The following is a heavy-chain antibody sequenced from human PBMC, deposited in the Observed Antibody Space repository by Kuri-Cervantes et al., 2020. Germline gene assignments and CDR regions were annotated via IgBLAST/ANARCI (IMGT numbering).Heavy chain of an antibody. V-gene: IGHV3-48*01. J-gene: IGHJ5*02. D-gene: IGHD1-7*01. Sequence: GGSLRLSCAASGFNFSTYSMNWVRQAPGKGLEWVSCISSSVSPISTMYYADSVKGRFTISRDNAKNSLYLQMNSLRAEDTAVYYCARGIGRKGNFEYNWFDPWGQGTLVTVSS. CDR1: GFNFSTYS. CDR2: ISSSVSPISTM. CDR3: ARGIGRKGNFEYNWFDP.